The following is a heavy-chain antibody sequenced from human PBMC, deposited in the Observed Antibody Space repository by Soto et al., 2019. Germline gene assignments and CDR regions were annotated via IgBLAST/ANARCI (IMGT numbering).Heavy chain of an antibody. J-gene: IGHJ4*02. V-gene: IGHV3-33*01. D-gene: IGHD3-10*01. CDR2: IWYDGSNK. CDR1: GFTFSSYG. Sequence: QEQLVESGGGVVQPGRSLRLSCAASGFTFSSYGMHWVRQAPGKGLEWVAVIWYDGSNKYYADSVKGRFTISRDNSKNTLYLQMNSLRAEDTAVYYCARNNYYGSGSPVGYWGQGTLVTVSS. CDR3: ARNNYYGSGSPVGY.